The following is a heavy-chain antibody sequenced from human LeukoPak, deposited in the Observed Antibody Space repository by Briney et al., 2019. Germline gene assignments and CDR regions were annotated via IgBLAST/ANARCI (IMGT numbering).Heavy chain of an antibody. J-gene: IGHJ5*01. CDR3: VVQAGLTYYDISFDS. Sequence: GGSLRLSCAASRLKISDYSMSWIRQSPGKGLEWVSSINNGGGVIQYANSVKGRFTISRDNTKNSLYLQMNSLTAEDTAVYYCVVQAGLTYYDISFDSWGQGTLVTVSS. V-gene: IGHV3-11*01. D-gene: IGHD3-9*01. CDR1: RLKISDYS. CDR2: INNGGGVI.